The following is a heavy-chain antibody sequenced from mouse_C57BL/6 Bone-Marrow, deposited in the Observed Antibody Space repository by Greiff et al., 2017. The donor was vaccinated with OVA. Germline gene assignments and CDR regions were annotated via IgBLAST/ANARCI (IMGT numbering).Heavy chain of an antibody. J-gene: IGHJ3*01. V-gene: IGHV1-67*01. CDR1: GYTFTDYA. D-gene: IGHD1-1*01. CDR3: ARRGYYYGSSYRFAY. CDR2: ISTYYGDA. Sequence: VQLVESGPELVRPGVSVKISCKGSGYTFTDYAMHWVKQSHAKSLEWIGVISTYYGDASYNQKFKDKATMTVDKSSSTAYMELARLTSEDSAVYYCARRGYYYGSSYRFAYWGQGTLVTVSA.